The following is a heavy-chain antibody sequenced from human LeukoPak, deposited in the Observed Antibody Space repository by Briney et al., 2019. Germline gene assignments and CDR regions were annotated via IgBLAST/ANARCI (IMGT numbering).Heavy chain of an antibody. D-gene: IGHD6-19*01. CDR2: ISISGTKT. V-gene: IGHV3-23*01. CDR1: EFDFTSHA. CDR3: AKDPYSSGYFDY. J-gene: IGHJ4*02. Sequence: LGGSLRLSCAASEFDFTSHAMTWVRQAPGKGLEWVSAISISGTKTYYADSVKGRFTISRDNSKNTLYLQMNSLRAEDTAVYYCAKDPYSSGYFDYWGQGTLVTVSS.